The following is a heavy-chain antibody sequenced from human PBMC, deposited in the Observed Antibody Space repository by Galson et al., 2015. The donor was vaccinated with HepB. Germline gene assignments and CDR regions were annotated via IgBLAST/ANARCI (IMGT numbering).Heavy chain of an antibody. J-gene: IGHJ5*02. CDR3: AREGTMSIHYQWFDP. Sequence: SLRLSCAASGFTFGSFTMHWVRQPPGKGLEWVAVISYDGSQKYYGDSVSGRFTISRDDSKNTLYLRMNSLRPEDTAVYYCAREGTMSIHYQWFDPWGQGTLVTVSS. V-gene: IGHV3-30*04. CDR1: GFTFGSFT. CDR2: ISYDGSQK. D-gene: IGHD1-14*01.